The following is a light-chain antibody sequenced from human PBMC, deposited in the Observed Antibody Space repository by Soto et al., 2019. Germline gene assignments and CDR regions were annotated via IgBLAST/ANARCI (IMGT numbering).Light chain of an antibody. Sequence: DIQMTQSPSTLSASVGDRVTITCRASQSISTWLAWYQQKPGKAPNLLIYKASSLQGGVPSKCSGSGSGTEFSLSISSLQPDDLATYYCQQYDTYPPTFGPGTTVEIK. CDR3: QQYDTYPPT. V-gene: IGKV1-5*03. CDR2: KAS. CDR1: QSISTW. J-gene: IGKJ3*01.